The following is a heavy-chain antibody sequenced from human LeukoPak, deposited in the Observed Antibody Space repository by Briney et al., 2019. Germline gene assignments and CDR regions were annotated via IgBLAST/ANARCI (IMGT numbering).Heavy chain of an antibody. V-gene: IGHV3-9*01. Sequence: PGRSLRLSCAASGFTFDDYAMHWVRRAPGKGLEWVSGISWNSGSIGYADSVKGRFTISRDNAKNSLYLQMNSLRAEDTAVYYCARVAHYDVLTGYYAGHYFDYWGQGTLVTVSS. D-gene: IGHD3-9*01. J-gene: IGHJ4*02. CDR2: ISWNSGSI. CDR3: ARVAHYDVLTGYYAGHYFDY. CDR1: GFTFDDYA.